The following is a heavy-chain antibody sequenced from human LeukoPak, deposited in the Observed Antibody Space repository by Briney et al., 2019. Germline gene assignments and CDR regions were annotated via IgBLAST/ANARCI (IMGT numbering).Heavy chain of an antibody. Sequence: GGSLRLSCVASGFSYSSNGMHWLRQAPGKGLEWVAVISSDGSNKYYADSAKGRFTISRDNYKNTLYLQINSLKAEDTAVYYCARAPGYFDWPDLDIWAQGTMVTVSS. CDR1: GFSYSSNG. V-gene: IGHV3-30*03. CDR2: ISSDGSNK. CDR3: ARAPGYFDWPDLDI. J-gene: IGHJ3*02. D-gene: IGHD3-9*01.